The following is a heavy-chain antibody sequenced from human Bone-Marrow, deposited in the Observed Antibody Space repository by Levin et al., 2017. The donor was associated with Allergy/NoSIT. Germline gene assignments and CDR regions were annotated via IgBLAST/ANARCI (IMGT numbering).Heavy chain of an antibody. CDR2: IIPIFGAT. D-gene: IGHD5-12*01. CDR3: ARDGGNVDITMGNYHYYGLDV. V-gene: IGHV1-69*13. Sequence: SVKVSCKASGSTFNNYSFNWVRQAPGRGLEWMGGIIPIFGATDYAPNFQGRVTITADESTSTAYMELSSLSSEDTAVYFCARDGGNVDITMGNYHYYGLDVWGQGTTVTVSS. CDR1: GSTFNNYS. J-gene: IGHJ6*02.